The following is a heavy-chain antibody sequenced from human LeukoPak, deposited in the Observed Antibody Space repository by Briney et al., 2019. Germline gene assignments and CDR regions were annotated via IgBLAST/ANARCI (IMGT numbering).Heavy chain of an antibody. CDR2: INHSGST. D-gene: IGHD3-22*01. V-gene: IGHV4-34*01. CDR1: GGSFSGYY. Sequence: SETLSLTCAVYGGSFSGYYWSWIRQPPGKGLEWIGEINHSGSTNYNPSLKSRVTISVDTSKNQFSLKLSSVTAADTAVYYCARGLPNYYYDSSGYCGILDYWGQGTLVTVSS. J-gene: IGHJ4*02. CDR3: ARGLPNYYYDSSGYCGILDY.